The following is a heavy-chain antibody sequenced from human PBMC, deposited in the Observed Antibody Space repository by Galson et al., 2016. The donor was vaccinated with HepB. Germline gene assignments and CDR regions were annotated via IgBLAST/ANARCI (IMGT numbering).Heavy chain of an antibody. CDR2: IWYDGSKK. CDR1: GFTFSNYG. J-gene: IGHJ4*02. Sequence: SLRLSCAASGFTFSNYGVHWIRQTPGKGLEWVALIWYDGSKKYYADSVKGRFTISRDNSKNTLYLQMDSLRAEDTAVYYCARDKMRWLQLVYFLDHWGQGTLVTVSS. CDR3: ARDKMRWLQLVYFLDH. V-gene: IGHV3-33*01. D-gene: IGHD5-24*01.